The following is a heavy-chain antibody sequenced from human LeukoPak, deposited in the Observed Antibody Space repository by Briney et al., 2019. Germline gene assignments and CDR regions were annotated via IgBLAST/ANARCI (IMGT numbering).Heavy chain of an antibody. D-gene: IGHD1-26*01. Sequence: SQTLSLTCVISGDSVSSNSAAWNWIRQSPSRGLEWLGRTYYRSKWYYHYAVSMKSRITVNPDTSKNQFPLQLNSVTPEDTAVCYCARTRDLGPDYWGQGTLVTVSS. CDR3: ARTRDLGPDY. CDR2: TYYRSKWYY. CDR1: GDSVSSNSAA. J-gene: IGHJ4*02. V-gene: IGHV6-1*01.